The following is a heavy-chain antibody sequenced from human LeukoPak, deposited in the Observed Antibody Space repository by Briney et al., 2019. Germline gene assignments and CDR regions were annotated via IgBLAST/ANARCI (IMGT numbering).Heavy chain of an antibody. J-gene: IGHJ4*02. D-gene: IGHD5-18*01. CDR1: GYSISSGYY. Sequence: SETLSLTCTVSGYSISSGYYWGWIRQPPGKGLEWIGSIYHRGSTYYDPSLKSRVTISVDTSKNQFSLKLSSVTAADTAVYYCARGTAMDFKFDYWGQGTLVTVSS. CDR3: ARGTAMDFKFDY. V-gene: IGHV4-38-2*02. CDR2: IYHRGST.